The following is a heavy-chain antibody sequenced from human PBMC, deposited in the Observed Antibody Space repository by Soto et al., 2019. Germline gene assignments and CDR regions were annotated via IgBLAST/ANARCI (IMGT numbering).Heavy chain of an antibody. V-gene: IGHV3-33*01. CDR2: IWYDGSNK. Sequence: QVQLVESGGGVVQPGRSLRLSCAASGFTFSSYGMHWVRQAPGKGLEWVAVIWYDGSNKYYADFVKGRFTISRDNSKKTLYLPMNSLRAEDTAVYYCASRSPALDYWGQGTLVTVSS. J-gene: IGHJ4*02. D-gene: IGHD2-2*01. CDR3: ASRSPALDY. CDR1: GFTFSSYG.